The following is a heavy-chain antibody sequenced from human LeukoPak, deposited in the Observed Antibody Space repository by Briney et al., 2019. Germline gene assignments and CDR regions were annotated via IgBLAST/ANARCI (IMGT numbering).Heavy chain of an antibody. CDR3: ARQWGDCSSTSCYSAY. CDR2: IYPGDSDT. J-gene: IGHJ4*02. Sequence: VESLKISCKGSGXSFASYWIAWVRQMPGKGLEWMGIIYPGDSDTRYSPSFQGQVTISADKPISTAYLQWSSLKASDTAIYYCARQWGDCSSTSCYSAYWGQGTLVTVSS. D-gene: IGHD2-2*01. CDR1: GXSFASYW. V-gene: IGHV5-51*01.